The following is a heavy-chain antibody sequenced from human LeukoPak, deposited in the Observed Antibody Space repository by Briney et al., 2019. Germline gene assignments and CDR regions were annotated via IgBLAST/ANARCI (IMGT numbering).Heavy chain of an antibody. Sequence: GGSLRLSCAASGFTVSSSAMSWVRQVPGKGLEWVSGISASGSSTYYADSVRGRFTISRDNSNTTLYLQINSLRAEDTAVYYCARASSLRYFDRWGQGTLVTVSS. V-gene: IGHV3-23*01. CDR1: GFTVSSSA. CDR3: ARASSLRYFDR. CDR2: ISASGSST. D-gene: IGHD3-9*01. J-gene: IGHJ4*02.